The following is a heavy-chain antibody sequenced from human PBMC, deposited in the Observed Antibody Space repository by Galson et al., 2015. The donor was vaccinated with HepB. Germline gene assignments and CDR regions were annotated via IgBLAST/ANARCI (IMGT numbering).Heavy chain of an antibody. CDR2: INSDGSST. Sequence: SLRLSCAASGFTFSSYWMHWVRQAPGKGLVWVSRINSDGSSTSYADSVKGRFTISRDNAKNTLYLQMNSLRAEDTAVYYCAKGGGMIAVAANHWGQGTLVTVSS. V-gene: IGHV3-74*01. J-gene: IGHJ5*02. CDR3: AKGGGMIAVAANH. D-gene: IGHD6-19*01. CDR1: GFTFSSYW.